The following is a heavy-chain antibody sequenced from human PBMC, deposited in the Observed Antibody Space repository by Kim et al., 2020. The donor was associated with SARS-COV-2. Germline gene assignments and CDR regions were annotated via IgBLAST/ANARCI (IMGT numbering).Heavy chain of an antibody. D-gene: IGHD3-3*01. V-gene: IGHV4-59*01. Sequence: SETLSLTCTVSGGSISSYYWSWIRQPPGKGLEWIGYIYYSGSNNYNPSLKSGVTISVDTSKNQFSLKLSSVTAADTAVYYCARAPTIRITIFGVVTPDAFGIWGQGTMVTVSS. J-gene: IGHJ3*02. CDR2: IYYSGSN. CDR3: ARAPTIRITIFGVVTPDAFGI. CDR1: GGSISSYY.